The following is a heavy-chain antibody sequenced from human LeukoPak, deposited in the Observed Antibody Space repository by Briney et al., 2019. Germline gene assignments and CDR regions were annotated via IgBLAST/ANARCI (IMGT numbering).Heavy chain of an antibody. D-gene: IGHD6-13*01. J-gene: IGHJ5*02. V-gene: IGHV3-21*01. CDR3: ERKGDSSWYVLSWFDP. CDR2: ISSSSSYI. CDR1: GFTFSSYS. Sequence: PGGSLRLSCAASGFTFSSYSMSWVRQAPGKGLEWVSSISSSSSYIYYADSVKGRFTISRDNAKNSLYLQMNSLRAEDTAVYYCERKGDSSWYVLSWFDPWGQGTLVTVSS.